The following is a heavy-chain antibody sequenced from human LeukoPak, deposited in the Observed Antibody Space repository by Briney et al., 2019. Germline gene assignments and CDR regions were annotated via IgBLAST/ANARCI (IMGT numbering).Heavy chain of an antibody. Sequence: SGKVSCKPSGGTLSSYAISWVRHAPGQGFGWMGGIIPIFGTANYAQKFQGRVSITADKSTSTACMELSSLRSEDTAVYYCASDRYSGSYFDYWGQGTLVTVSS. J-gene: IGHJ4*02. CDR3: ASDRYSGSYFDY. CDR1: GGTLSSYA. D-gene: IGHD1-26*01. CDR2: IIPIFGTA. V-gene: IGHV1-69*06.